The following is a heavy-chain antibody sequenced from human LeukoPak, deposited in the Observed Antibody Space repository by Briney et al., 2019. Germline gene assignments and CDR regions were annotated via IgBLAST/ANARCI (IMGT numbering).Heavy chain of an antibody. J-gene: IGHJ4*02. CDR1: GFTFSSYG. D-gene: IGHD6-6*01. Sequence: GGSLRLSCAASGFTFSSYGMHWVRQAPGKGLEWVAVISYDGSNKYYADSVKGRFTISRDNSKNTLYLQMNSLRAEDTAVYYCARVRGSSSPESFDYWGQGTLVTVSS. CDR3: ARVRGSSSPESFDY. CDR2: ISYDGSNK. V-gene: IGHV3-30*03.